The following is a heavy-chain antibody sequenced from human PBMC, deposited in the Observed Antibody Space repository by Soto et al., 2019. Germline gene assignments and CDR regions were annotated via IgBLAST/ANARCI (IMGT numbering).Heavy chain of an antibody. CDR3: ARHHRPRTSENWFDP. J-gene: IGHJ5*02. CDR1: GYTFFSYD. V-gene: IGHV1-18*03. D-gene: IGHD6-6*01. CDR2: ISGYNGNT. Sequence: QVHLVQSGAEVKTPGASVIVSCKTSGYTFFSYDISWVRQAPGQGLEWMGWISGYNGNTLYAQKFQGIVNMTRDTSTATAYMELRSPRSDAMGVCYCARHHRPRTSENWFDPWGQGILVIVSS.